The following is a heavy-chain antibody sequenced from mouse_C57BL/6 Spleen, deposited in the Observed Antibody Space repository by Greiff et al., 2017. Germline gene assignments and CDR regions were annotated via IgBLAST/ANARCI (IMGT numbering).Heavy chain of an antibody. V-gene: IGHV3-1*01. J-gene: IGHJ4*01. D-gene: IGHD1-1*01. CDR2: ISYSGST. CDR3: ARGGFITTVVDYYAMDY. Sequence: EVKLQESGPGMVKPSQSLSLTCTVTGYSITSGYDWHWIRHFPGNKLEWMGYISYSGSTNYNPSLKSRISITHDTSKNHFFLKLNSVTTEDTATYYCARGGFITTVVDYYAMDYWGQGTSVTVSS. CDR1: GYSITSGYD.